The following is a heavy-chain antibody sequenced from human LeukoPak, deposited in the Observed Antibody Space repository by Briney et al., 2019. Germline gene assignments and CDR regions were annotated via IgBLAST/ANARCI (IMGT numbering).Heavy chain of an antibody. CDR1: GGSISGYY. D-gene: IGHD3-3*01. J-gene: IGHJ6*02. Sequence: SETLSLTCSVSGGSISGYYWSWIRQPPGKGLEWIGYFYYSGSTNYNPSLKSRATISVDTSKNQFSLKLSSVTAADTAVYYCARLGSGFVSMDVWGQGTTVTVSS. CDR3: ARLGSGFVSMDV. CDR2: FYYSGST. V-gene: IGHV4-59*08.